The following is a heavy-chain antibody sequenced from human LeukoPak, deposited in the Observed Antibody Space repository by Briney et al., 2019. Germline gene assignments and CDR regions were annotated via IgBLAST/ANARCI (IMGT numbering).Heavy chain of an antibody. CDR3: AKGGGYEAQYYYYYLDV. V-gene: IGHV3-74*01. CDR1: GFSFSSSW. CDR2: INDDETST. J-gene: IGHJ6*03. Sequence: GGSLRLSCAASGFSFSSSWMHWVRQVPGKGLEWVSRINDDETSTTYAESVKGRFTISRDNAKNTLYLQMKSLRAEDTAVYYCAKGGGYEAQYYYYYLDVWGKGTTVTISS. D-gene: IGHD5-12*01.